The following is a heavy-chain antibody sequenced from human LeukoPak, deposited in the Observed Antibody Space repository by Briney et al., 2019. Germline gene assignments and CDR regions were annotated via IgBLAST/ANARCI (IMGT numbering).Heavy chain of an antibody. V-gene: IGHV4-39*01. CDR3: ARFRSSTSCYNFDY. D-gene: IGHD2-2*02. CDR2: IYYSGST. Sequence: SETLSLTCTVSGGSISSRSYDWGWIRQPPGKGLEWIGSIYYSGSTYYNPSLKSRVTISVDTSKNQFSLKLSSVTAADTAVYYCARFRSSTSCYNFDYWGQGTPVTVSS. J-gene: IGHJ4*02. CDR1: GGSISSRSYD.